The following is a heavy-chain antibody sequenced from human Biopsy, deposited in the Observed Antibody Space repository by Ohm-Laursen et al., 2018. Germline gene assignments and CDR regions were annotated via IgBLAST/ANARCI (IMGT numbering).Heavy chain of an antibody. CDR3: ARGQALKSFDY. J-gene: IGHJ4*02. CDR2: IYYSGRP. Sequence: GTLSLTCTVSGGSISGYYWTWIRQSPGKGLEWIAYIYYSGRPNYNPSLKSRVTISVDTSKNQFSLKLSSVTAADTAGYYCARGQALKSFDYWGQGTLVTVSS. V-gene: IGHV4-59*08. CDR1: GGSISGYY.